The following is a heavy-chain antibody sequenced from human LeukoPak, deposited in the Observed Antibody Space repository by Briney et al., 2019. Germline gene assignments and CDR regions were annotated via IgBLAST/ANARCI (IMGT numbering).Heavy chain of an antibody. D-gene: IGHD1-26*01. J-gene: IGHJ4*02. V-gene: IGHV3-13*01. CDR1: GFTLSSYA. CDR3: ARQNTPHGNFDY. Sequence: GGPLRLSCAASGFTLSSYAMHWVRQPAGKGLEWVSATGTAGDTFYPGSVKGRFTISRENAKKSLFLQMNSLRAEDTAVYYCARQNTPHGNFDYWGQGTLVTVSS. CDR2: TGTAGDT.